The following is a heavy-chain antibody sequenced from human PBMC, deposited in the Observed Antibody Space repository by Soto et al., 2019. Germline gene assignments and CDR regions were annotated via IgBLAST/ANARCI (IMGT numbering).Heavy chain of an antibody. CDR3: AREAWATLTNVYSYGTEV. J-gene: IGHJ6*02. V-gene: IGHV6-1*01. CDR2: TYYRSEWYN. D-gene: IGHD7-27*01. CDR1: GDSVSSISAA. Sequence: PSQTLSLTCAISGDSVSSISAAWTWIRQSPSRGLEWLGRTYYRSEWYNDYAVSVKSRITIKPDTSRNQFSLQLTSVTPEDTAVYYCAREAWATLTNVYSYGTEVWGQGTAVTV.